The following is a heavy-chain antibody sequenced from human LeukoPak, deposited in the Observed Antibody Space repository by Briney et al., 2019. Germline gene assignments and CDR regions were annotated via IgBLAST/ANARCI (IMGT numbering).Heavy chain of an antibody. Sequence: GASVKVSCKASGGTFSSYAISWVRQAPGQGLEWMGGIIPIFGTANYAQKFQGRVTITADKSTSTAYMELRSLRSDDTAVYYCARDSKTYYYDSSGYDRNWFDPWGQGTLVTVSS. D-gene: IGHD3-22*01. CDR1: GGTFSSYA. J-gene: IGHJ5*02. V-gene: IGHV1-69*06. CDR3: ARDSKTYYYDSSGYDRNWFDP. CDR2: IIPIFGTA.